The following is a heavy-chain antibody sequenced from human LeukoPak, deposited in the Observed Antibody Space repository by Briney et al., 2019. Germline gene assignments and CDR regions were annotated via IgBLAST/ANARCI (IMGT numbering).Heavy chain of an antibody. Sequence: VASVKVSCKASGYTFTSYGISWVRQAPGQGLEWMGWISAYNGNANYAQKLQGRVTMTTDTSTSTAYMELRSLGSDDTAVYCCARDGAPMVRGVQFDYWGQGTLVTVSS. CDR3: ARDGAPMVRGVQFDY. CDR2: ISAYNGNA. J-gene: IGHJ4*02. CDR1: GYTFTSYG. D-gene: IGHD3-10*01. V-gene: IGHV1-18*01.